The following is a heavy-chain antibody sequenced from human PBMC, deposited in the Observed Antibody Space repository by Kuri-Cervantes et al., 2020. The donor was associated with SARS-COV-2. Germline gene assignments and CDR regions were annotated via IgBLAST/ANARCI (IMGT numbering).Heavy chain of an antibody. J-gene: IGHJ4*02. CDR2: IGTAGDT. CDR1: GFTFSSYD. D-gene: IGHD5-18*01. V-gene: IGHV3-13*01. CDR3: AKEQLWLFDY. Sequence: GGSLRLSRAASGFTFSSYDMHWVRQATGKGLEWVSAIGTAGDTYYPGSVKGRFTISRDNSKNTLYLQMNSLRAEDTAVYYCAKEQLWLFDYWGQGTLVTVSS.